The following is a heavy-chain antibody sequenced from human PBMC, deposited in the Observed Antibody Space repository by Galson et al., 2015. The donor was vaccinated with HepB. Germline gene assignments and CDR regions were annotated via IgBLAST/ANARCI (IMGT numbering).Heavy chain of an antibody. CDR2: IYPGDSDT. CDR3: ARSPGPPQWPTPYGMDV. CDR1: GYSFTSYS. D-gene: IGHD6-19*01. J-gene: IGHJ6*02. V-gene: IGHV5-51*01. Sequence: QSGAAVKTPGESLKISCKGSGYSFTSYSIGWVRQMPGKGLEWMGIIYPGDSDTRYSPSFQGQVTSSAEKSSSTAYLQWSSLKASDTAMYYCARSPGPPQWPTPYGMDVWGQGTTVTVSS.